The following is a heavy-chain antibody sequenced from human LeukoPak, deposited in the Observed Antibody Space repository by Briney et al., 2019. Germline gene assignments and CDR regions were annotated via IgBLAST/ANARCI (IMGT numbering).Heavy chain of an antibody. CDR3: ARSYCSGGSCYQYYFDY. CDR2: IGSSDSTT. D-gene: IGHD2-15*01. CDR1: GFTFSSYE. J-gene: IGHJ4*02. Sequence: GGSLRLSCVASGFTFSSYEMNWVRQAPGKGLEWLSYIGSSDSTTHYADSVKGRFTISRDNAKNSLYLQMNSLRAEDTAVYYCARSYCSGGSCYQYYFDYWGQGTLVTVSS. V-gene: IGHV3-48*03.